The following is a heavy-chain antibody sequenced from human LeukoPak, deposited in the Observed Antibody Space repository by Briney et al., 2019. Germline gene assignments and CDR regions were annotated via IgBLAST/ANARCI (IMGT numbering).Heavy chain of an antibody. CDR2: INPNSGGT. CDR1: GYTFTGYY. Sequence: ASVKVSCKASGYTFTGYYMRWVRQAPGQGLEWMGWINPNSGGTNYAQKFQGRVTMTRDTSISTAYMELSRLRSDDTAVYYCARGVPNRFYGDYFSYYFDYWGQGTLVTVSS. J-gene: IGHJ4*02. V-gene: IGHV1-2*02. D-gene: IGHD4-17*01. CDR3: ARGVPNRFYGDYFSYYFDY.